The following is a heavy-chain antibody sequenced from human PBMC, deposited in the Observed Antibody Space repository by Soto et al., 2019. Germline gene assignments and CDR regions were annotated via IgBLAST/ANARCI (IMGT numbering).Heavy chain of an antibody. CDR2: ISYGGSNK. Sequence: GSLRLSCAASGFTFSSYGMHWVRQAPGKGLEWVAVISYGGSNKYYADSVKGRFTISRDNSKNTLYLQMNSLRAEDTAVYYCAKDGDIVVVPAAISHFDYWGQGTLVTVSS. D-gene: IGHD2-2*01. CDR3: AKDGDIVVVPAAISHFDY. J-gene: IGHJ4*02. CDR1: GFTFSSYG. V-gene: IGHV3-30*18.